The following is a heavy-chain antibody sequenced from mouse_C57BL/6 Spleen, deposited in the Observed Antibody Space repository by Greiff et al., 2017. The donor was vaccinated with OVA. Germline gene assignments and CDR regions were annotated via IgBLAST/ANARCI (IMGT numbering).Heavy chain of an antibody. V-gene: IGHV1-9*01. D-gene: IGHD1-1*01. J-gene: IGHJ1*03. Sequence: VKLQESGAELMKPGASVKLSCKATGYTFTGYWIEWVKQRPGHGLEWIGEILPGSGSTNYNEKFKGKATFTADTSSNTAYMQLSSLTTEDSAIYYCARKEGLLLRPDWYFDVWGTGTTVTVSS. CDR3: ARKEGLLLRPDWYFDV. CDR2: ILPGSGST. CDR1: GYTFTGYW.